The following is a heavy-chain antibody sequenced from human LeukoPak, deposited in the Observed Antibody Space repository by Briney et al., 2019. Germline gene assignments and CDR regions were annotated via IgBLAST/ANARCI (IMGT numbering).Heavy chain of an antibody. CDR2: ISWNSGYM. CDR3: AKDQSYSSRWLDY. D-gene: IGHD6-13*01. V-gene: IGHV3-9*01. J-gene: IGHJ4*02. Sequence: QSGGSLRLSCAASGFTFDDYAMHWVRQAPGKGLEWVSSISWNSGYMGYADSVKGRFIISRDKAKNSLFLQMNSLRAEDTAFCYCAKDQSYSSRWLDYWGQGTLVTVSS. CDR1: GFTFDDYA.